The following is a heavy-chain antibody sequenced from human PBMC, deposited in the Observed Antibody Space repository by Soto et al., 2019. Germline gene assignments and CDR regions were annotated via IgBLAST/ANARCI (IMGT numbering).Heavy chain of an antibody. CDR3: AKDLKGVVSRSAFDI. D-gene: IGHD2-21*01. CDR2: ISGRGGST. Sequence: EVQLVESGGGLVQPGGSLRLSCAASGFTFSSYAMSWVRQAPGKGLEWVSAISGRGGSTYYADSVKGRFTISRDKSRNTLYLQMNSLGAEDTAVYYGAKDLKGVVSRSAFDIWGQGTMVTVSS. J-gene: IGHJ3*02. CDR1: GFTFSSYA. V-gene: IGHV3-23*04.